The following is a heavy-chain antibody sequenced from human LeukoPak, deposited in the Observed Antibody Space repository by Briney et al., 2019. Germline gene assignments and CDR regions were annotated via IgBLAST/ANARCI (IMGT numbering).Heavy chain of an antibody. Sequence: GGSLRLSCAASGFTFSDYYMSWIRQAPGKGLEWVSYISSSGSTIYYADSVKGRFTISRDNAKNSLYLQMNSLRAEDTAVYYCAKGPPYYDFWSGYYYIGDYWGQGTLVTVSS. CDR1: GFTFSDYY. CDR3: AKGPPYYDFWSGYYYIGDY. V-gene: IGHV3-11*01. CDR2: ISSSGSTI. D-gene: IGHD3-3*01. J-gene: IGHJ4*02.